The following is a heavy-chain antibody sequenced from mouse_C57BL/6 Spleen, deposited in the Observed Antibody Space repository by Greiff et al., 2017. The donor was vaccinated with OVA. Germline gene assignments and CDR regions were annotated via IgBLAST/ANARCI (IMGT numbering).Heavy chain of an antibody. Sequence: QVQLQQPGAELVMPGASVKLSCTASGYTFTSYWMHWVKQRPGQGLEWIGEIDPSDSYTNYNQKFKGKSTLTVDKSSSTAYMQLSSLTSEDSAVYYCARYSPYYFDYWGQGTTLTVSS. V-gene: IGHV1-69*01. CDR2: IDPSDSYT. D-gene: IGHD2-12*01. J-gene: IGHJ2*01. CDR1: GYTFTSYW. CDR3: ARYSPYYFDY.